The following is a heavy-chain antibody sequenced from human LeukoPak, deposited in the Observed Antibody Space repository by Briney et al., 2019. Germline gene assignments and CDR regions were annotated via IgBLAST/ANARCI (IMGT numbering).Heavy chain of an antibody. D-gene: IGHD3-3*01. J-gene: IGHJ4*02. CDR1: GFTFSSYW. V-gene: IGHV3-7*01. CDR2: IKQDGSEK. Sequence: GGSLRLSCAASGFTFSSYWMSWARQAPGKGLEWVANIKQDGSEKYYVDSVKGRFTISRDNAKNSLYLQMNSLRAEDTAVYYCAREPTYYDFWSGYRNDYYFDYWGQGTLVTVSS. CDR3: AREPTYYDFWSGYRNDYYFDY.